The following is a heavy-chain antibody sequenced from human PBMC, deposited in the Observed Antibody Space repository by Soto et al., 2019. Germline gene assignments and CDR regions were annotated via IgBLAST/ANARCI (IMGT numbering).Heavy chain of an antibody. CDR1: GFTFSSYA. V-gene: IGHV3-23*01. Sequence: PGGSLRLSCAASGFTFSSYAMSWVRQAPGKGLEWVSAISGSGGSTYYADSVKGRFTISRDNSKNTLYLQMNSLRAEDTAVYYCAKDFFQYYYDSSGPLFDYWGQGTLVTVSS. CDR2: ISGSGGST. J-gene: IGHJ4*02. D-gene: IGHD3-22*01. CDR3: AKDFFQYYYDSSGPLFDY.